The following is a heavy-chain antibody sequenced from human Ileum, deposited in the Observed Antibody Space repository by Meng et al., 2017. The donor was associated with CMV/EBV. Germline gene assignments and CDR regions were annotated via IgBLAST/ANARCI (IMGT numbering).Heavy chain of an antibody. D-gene: IGHD3-3*01. CDR1: GGSNSSSNSY. CDR3: ARRDFIDWFDP. Sequence: CTLSGGSNSSSNSYWGWIRQPPGKGLEYLGSIYYRGSTYYSPSLKSRVTISVDTSKNQFSLKLSSVTAADTAVYYCARRDFIDWFDPWGQGTLVTVSS. V-gene: IGHV4-39*01. CDR2: IYYRGST. J-gene: IGHJ5*02.